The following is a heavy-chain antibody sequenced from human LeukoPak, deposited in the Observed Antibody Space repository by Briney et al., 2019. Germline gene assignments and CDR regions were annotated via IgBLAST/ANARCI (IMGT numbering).Heavy chain of an antibody. J-gene: IGHJ3*02. CDR3: ASQGYYYDSSGYSDTFDI. D-gene: IGHD3-22*01. Sequence: KASETLSLTCTVSGGSISSYYWSWIRQPPGKGLEWIGYIHYSGSTNYNPSLKSRVTISVDTSKNQFSLKLSSVTAADTAVYYCASQGYYYDSSGYSDTFDIWGQGTMVTVSS. CDR2: IHYSGST. V-gene: IGHV4-59*01. CDR1: GGSISSYY.